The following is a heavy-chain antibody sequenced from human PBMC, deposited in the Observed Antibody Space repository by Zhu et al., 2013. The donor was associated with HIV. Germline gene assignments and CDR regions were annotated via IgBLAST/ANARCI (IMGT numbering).Heavy chain of an antibody. CDR2: MNPNSGNT. CDR3: ARGWDDSSGYYYDDAFDI. D-gene: IGHD3-22*01. Sequence: QVQLVQSGAEVKKPGASVKVSCKASGYTFTSYDINWVRQATGQGLEWMGWMNPNSGNTGYAQKFQGRVTMTRNTSISTAYMELSSLRSEDTAVYYCARGWDDSSGYYYDDAFDIWGQGTMVTVSS. V-gene: IGHV1-8*01. CDR1: GYTFTSYD. J-gene: IGHJ3*02.